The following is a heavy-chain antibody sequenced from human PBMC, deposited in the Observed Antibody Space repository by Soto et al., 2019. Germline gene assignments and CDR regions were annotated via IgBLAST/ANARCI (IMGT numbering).Heavy chain of an antibody. D-gene: IGHD4-17*01. J-gene: IGHJ4*02. CDR2: ICISGGNT. Sequence: EVQLLESGGGLVQPGGSLRLSCAASGLPFSSHAMSWVRQAPGKGLEWVSSICISGGNTYYADSVRGRFTISRDNSKNTLYLHMNSLTAEDTAIYYCANEIRPNDYWGQGTLVTVSS. CDR3: ANEIRPNDY. V-gene: IGHV3-23*01. CDR1: GLPFSSHA.